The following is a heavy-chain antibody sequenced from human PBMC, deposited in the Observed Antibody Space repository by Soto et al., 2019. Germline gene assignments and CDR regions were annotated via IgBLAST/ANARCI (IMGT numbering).Heavy chain of an antibody. J-gene: IGHJ6*02. CDR3: AKSPGRTGYFQMDV. CDR1: GFTLRSCD. V-gene: IGHV3-30*18. D-gene: IGHD3-9*01. Sequence: QVQLVLSGGGVVQPGRSLRLSCAASGFTLRSCDMHWVRQVPGKGLEWVAILSYDGINEYYADFVRGRFTSSRDNSKNTLYLLVDTLRPEDTAVYYCAKSPGRTGYFQMDVWGQGTTVTVS. CDR2: LSYDGINE.